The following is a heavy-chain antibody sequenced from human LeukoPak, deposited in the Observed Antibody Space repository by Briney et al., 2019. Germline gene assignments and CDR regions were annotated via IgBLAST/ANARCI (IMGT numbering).Heavy chain of an antibody. CDR2: INPNSGGT. CDR1: GYTFTSYA. Sequence: GASVKVSCKASGYTFTSYAMNWVRQAPGQGLEWMGWINPNSGGTNYAQKFQGRVTMTRDTSISTAHMELSRLRSDDTAVYYCARPPAGILTGWFDYWGQGTLVTVSS. CDR3: ARPPAGILTGWFDY. J-gene: IGHJ4*02. D-gene: IGHD3-9*01. V-gene: IGHV1-2*02.